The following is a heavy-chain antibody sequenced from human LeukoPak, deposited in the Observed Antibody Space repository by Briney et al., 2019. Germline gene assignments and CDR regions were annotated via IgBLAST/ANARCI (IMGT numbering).Heavy chain of an antibody. CDR2: MNPNNGKT. CDR1: GFKFTGYD. J-gene: IGHJ5*02. D-gene: IGHD3-10*01. CDR3: VRDGEGVAISVNYWFDP. V-gene: IGHV1-8*01. Sequence: GASVKVSCKASGFKFTGYDINWVRQASGRGLEWMGWMNPNNGKTGYAQKFQGRVTMTRDTSTSTAYMELRGLISEDTALYYCVRDGEGVAISVNYWFDPWGQGTLVTVSS.